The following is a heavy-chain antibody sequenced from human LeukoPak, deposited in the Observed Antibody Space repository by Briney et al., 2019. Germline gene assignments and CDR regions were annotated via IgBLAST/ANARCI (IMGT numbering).Heavy chain of an antibody. V-gene: IGHV5-51*01. D-gene: IGHD3-3*01. CDR1: GYSFTSYW. Sequence: GESLKISCKGSGYSFTSYWIGWVRQMPGKGLEWMGIIYPGDSDTRYSPSFQGQVTISADKSISTAYLQWCSLKASDTAMYYCARLAGVYDFWGGYWNWFDPWGQGTLVTVSS. CDR2: IYPGDSDT. CDR3: ARLAGVYDFWGGYWNWFDP. J-gene: IGHJ5*02.